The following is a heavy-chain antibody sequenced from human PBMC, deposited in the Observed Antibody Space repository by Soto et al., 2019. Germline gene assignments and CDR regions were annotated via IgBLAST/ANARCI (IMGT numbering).Heavy chain of an antibody. Sequence: SETLSLTCTVSGGSISSGGYYWSWIRQHPGKGLEWIGCIYYSGSTYYNPSLKSRVTISVDTSKNQFSLKLSSVTAADTAVYYCARADYGSGSYYVDYYYYYGMDVWGQGTTVTVSS. D-gene: IGHD3-10*01. CDR2: IYYSGST. CDR3: ARADYGSGSYYVDYYYYYGMDV. CDR1: GGSISSGGYY. J-gene: IGHJ6*02. V-gene: IGHV4-31*03.